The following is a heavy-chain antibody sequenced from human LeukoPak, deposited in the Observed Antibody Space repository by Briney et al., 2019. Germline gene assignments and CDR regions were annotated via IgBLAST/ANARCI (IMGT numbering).Heavy chain of an antibody. CDR2: ISGSGGTT. CDR1: RFTFSSYA. V-gene: IGHV3-23*01. D-gene: IGHD6-13*01. Sequence: GGSLRLSCAASRFTFSSYAMSWVRQAPGKGLEWVSSISGSGGTTYYAESVKGRITISRDNSKNTLYLQMNSLRAEDTAVYYCAKPGGDSSWYFDYWGQGTLVTVSS. CDR3: AKPGGDSSWYFDY. J-gene: IGHJ4*02.